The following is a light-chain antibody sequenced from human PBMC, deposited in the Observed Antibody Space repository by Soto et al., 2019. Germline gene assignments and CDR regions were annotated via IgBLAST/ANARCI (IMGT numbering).Light chain of an antibody. CDR2: DAS. Sequence: EIVMTQSPATLSVSPGGRAIFSCRASQSVDSKLAWYQQKLGQAPRLLIYDASTRATGIPARLSGSGSGTEFTLTISSLQSEDFAIYYCQQYDVWNTFGGGTKV. CDR1: QSVDSK. V-gene: IGKV3D-15*01. CDR3: QQYDVWNT. J-gene: IGKJ4*01.